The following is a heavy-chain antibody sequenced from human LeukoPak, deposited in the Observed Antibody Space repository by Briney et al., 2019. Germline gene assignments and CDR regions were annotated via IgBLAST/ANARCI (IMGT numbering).Heavy chain of an antibody. V-gene: IGHV4-39*07. CDR3: ARNSWSGYYTAEYFQH. J-gene: IGHJ1*01. CDR2: IYYSGST. Sequence: PSETLSLTCTVSGGSISSSSYYWGWIRQPPGKGLEWIGSIYYSGSTYYNPSLKSRVTISVDTSKNQFSLKLSSVTAADTAVYYCARNSWSGYYTAEYFQHWGQGTLVTVSS. CDR1: GGSISSSSYY. D-gene: IGHD3-3*01.